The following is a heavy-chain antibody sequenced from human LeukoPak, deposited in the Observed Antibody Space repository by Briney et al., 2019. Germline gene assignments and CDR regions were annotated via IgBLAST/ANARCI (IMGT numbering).Heavy chain of an antibody. CDR1: GFTFNSYA. D-gene: IGHD1-1*01. CDR3: ARAAQLERGWPFLDAFDI. CDR2: ISSSSGDT. J-gene: IGHJ3*02. V-gene: IGHV3-23*01. Sequence: GGSLRLSCAASGFTFNSYAMGWVRQAPGKGLEWVSTISSSSGDTYYADSVKGRLTVSRDNSKNTLYLQMNSLRAEDTAVYYCARAAQLERGWPFLDAFDIWGQGTMVTVSS.